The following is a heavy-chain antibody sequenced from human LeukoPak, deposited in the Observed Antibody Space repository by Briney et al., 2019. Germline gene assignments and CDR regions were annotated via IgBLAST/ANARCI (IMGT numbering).Heavy chain of an antibody. CDR3: AKVGDGYNLSYFDY. J-gene: IGHJ4*02. CDR2: IRYDGSNK. D-gene: IGHD5-24*01. V-gene: IGHV3-30*02. Sequence: GSLRLSCAASGFTFSSYTMNWVRQAPGKGLEWVAFIRYDGSNKYYADSVKGRFTISRDNSKNTLYLQMSSLRAEDTAVYYCAKVGDGYNLSYFDYWGQGTLVTVSS. CDR1: GFTFSSYT.